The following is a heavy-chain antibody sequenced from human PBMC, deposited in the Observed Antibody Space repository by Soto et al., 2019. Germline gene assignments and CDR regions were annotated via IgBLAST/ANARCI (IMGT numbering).Heavy chain of an antibody. J-gene: IGHJ6*02. V-gene: IGHV3-23*01. CDR1: GFNFSSHA. CDR2: ISGGGGRT. Sequence: PGGSLRLSCASSGFNFSSHAMSWVRQAPGKGLEWVSSISGGGGRTHYVDSVKGRFTISRDNSKNMLYLQINSLRAEDTAVYYCAKGPYYDRSGPLIDSYYAMDVWGQGTTVTVSS. D-gene: IGHD3-22*01. CDR3: AKGPYYDRSGPLIDSYYAMDV.